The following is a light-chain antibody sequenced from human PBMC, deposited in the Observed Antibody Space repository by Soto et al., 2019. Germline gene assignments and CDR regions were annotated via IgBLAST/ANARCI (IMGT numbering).Light chain of an antibody. Sequence: SYELTQPPSVSVAPGKTAGITCGGNNIGSKSVHWYQQKPGQAPVLVIYYDSDRPSGIPERFSGSNSGNTATLTISRVEAGDEADYYCQVWDSSSDPRGVFGTGTKVTVL. CDR1: NIGSKS. J-gene: IGLJ1*01. V-gene: IGLV3-21*04. CDR2: YDS. CDR3: QVWDSSSDPRGV.